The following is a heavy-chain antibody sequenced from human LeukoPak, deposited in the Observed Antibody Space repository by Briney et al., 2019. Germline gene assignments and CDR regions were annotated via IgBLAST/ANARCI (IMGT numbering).Heavy chain of an antibody. CDR1: GFTFSSYA. Sequence: GGSLRLSCAASGFTFSSYAMSWVRQAPGKGLEWASAISGSGGSIYYADSVKGRFTISRDNSKNTLYLQMNSLRAEDTAVYYCATRVVVVPAAINYFDYWGQGTLVTVSS. D-gene: IGHD2-2*01. V-gene: IGHV3-23*01. CDR2: ISGSGGSI. CDR3: ATRVVVVPAAINYFDY. J-gene: IGHJ4*02.